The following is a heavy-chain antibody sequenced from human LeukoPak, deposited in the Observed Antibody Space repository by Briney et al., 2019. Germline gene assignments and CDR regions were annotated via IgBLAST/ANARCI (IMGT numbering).Heavy chain of an antibody. D-gene: IGHD1-26*01. Sequence: GGPLSLSCAASGFSFSSSGINWVRQAPRKGLEWVSSIGSTGTDRYYPDSVKGRFTISRDNAKTSLFLRMTSLRAEDTAVYYCARYLNSGPEDFWGQGTLVTVSS. V-gene: IGHV3-21*01. J-gene: IGHJ4*02. CDR2: IGSTGTDR. CDR1: GFSFSSSG. CDR3: ARYLNSGPEDF.